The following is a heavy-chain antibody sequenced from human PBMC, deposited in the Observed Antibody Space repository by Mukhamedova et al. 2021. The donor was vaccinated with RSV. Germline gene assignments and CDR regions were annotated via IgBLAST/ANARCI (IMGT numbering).Heavy chain of an antibody. Sequence: GEINHSGSTNYNPSLKSRVTISVDTSKNQFSLKLSSVIAADTAVYYCARARDSSGYYYAPYYFDYWGQGTLVTVSS. CDR3: ARARDSSGYYYAPYYFDY. CDR2: INHSGST. J-gene: IGHJ4*02. V-gene: IGHV4-34*01. D-gene: IGHD3-22*01.